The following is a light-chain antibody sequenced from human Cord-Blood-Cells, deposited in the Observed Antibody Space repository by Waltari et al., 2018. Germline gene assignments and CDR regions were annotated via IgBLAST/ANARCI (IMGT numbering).Light chain of an antibody. CDR3: CSYAGSSTLV. CDR1: SRVVGSYNL. J-gene: IGLJ2*01. Sequence: QPALPHPPPLSGSPGHPITISCTGTSRVVGSYNLVSWYQQHPGKAPKLMIYEVSKRPSGVSNRFSGSKSGNTASLTISGLQAEDEADYYCCSYAGSSTLVFGGGTKLTVL. CDR2: EVS. V-gene: IGLV2-23*02.